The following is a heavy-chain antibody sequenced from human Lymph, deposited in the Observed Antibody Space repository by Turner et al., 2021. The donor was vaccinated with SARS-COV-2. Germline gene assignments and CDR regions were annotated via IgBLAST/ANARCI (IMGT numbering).Heavy chain of an antibody. CDR3: ARRRQWLVHWYFDL. CDR1: GGSISSSSYY. V-gene: IGHV4-39*01. Sequence: LQLQQPGPGLVKPSATLSSTSTAAGGSISSSSYYWGWIRPPPGKGLEWSGSPYYSGCTSYNPSLKSRVTISVDTSKNQFYLKLSSVTAADTAVYYCARRRQWLVHWYFDLWGRGTLVTVSS. D-gene: IGHD6-19*01. J-gene: IGHJ2*01. CDR2: PYYSGCT.